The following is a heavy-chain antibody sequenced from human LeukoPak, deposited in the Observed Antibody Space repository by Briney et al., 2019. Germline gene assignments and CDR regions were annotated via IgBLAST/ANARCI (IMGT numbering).Heavy chain of an antibody. CDR1: GYTFTTYY. Sequence: ASVKVSCKASGYTFTTYYMHWVRQAPGQGLEWMGITNPSGGTTSYPQKFRGRVSMTSDTSTTTVYMELSSLRSEDTAVYYWASALVPRDSSGYYWGNYFDYWGQGTLVTVSS. V-gene: IGHV1-46*01. D-gene: IGHD3-22*01. J-gene: IGHJ4*02. CDR2: TNPSGGTT. CDR3: ASALVPRDSSGYYWGNYFDY.